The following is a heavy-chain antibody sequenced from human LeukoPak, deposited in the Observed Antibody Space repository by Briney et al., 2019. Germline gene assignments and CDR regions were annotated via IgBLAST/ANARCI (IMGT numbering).Heavy chain of an antibody. CDR2: ISSGGRYL. J-gene: IGHJ4*02. CDR1: GFSFSSHN. D-gene: IGHD6-19*01. Sequence: GGSLRLSCAASGFSFSSHNMNWVRQAPGKGLEWVSSISSGGRYLYYADSVKGRFTISRDNAKNSLYLQMNSLRAEDTAVYYCTRVVSSGSPLDYWGQGTLVTVSS. V-gene: IGHV3-21*04. CDR3: TRVVSSGSPLDY.